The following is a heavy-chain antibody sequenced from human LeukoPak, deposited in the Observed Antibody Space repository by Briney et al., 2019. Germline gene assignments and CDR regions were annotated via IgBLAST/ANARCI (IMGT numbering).Heavy chain of an antibody. CDR3: AREGPGGSSSYYYGMDV. CDR2: INHSGST. V-gene: IGHV4-34*01. D-gene: IGHD6-6*01. Sequence: SETLSLTCAAYGGSFSGYYWSWIRQPPGKGLEWIGEINHSGSTNYNPSLKSRVTISVDTSKNQFSLKLSSVTAADTAVYYCAREGPGGSSSYYYGMDVWGQGTTVTVSS. J-gene: IGHJ6*02. CDR1: GGSFSGYY.